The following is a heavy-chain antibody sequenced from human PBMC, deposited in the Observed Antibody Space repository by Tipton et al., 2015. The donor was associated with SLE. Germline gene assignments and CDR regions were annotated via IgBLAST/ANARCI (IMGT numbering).Heavy chain of an antibody. J-gene: IGHJ3*02. Sequence: TLSLTCTVSGGSINSYYWNWIRQPPGKGLEWIGYIYYSGSTNYNPSLKSRVTISIDTSKNQFSLKLSSVTAADTAVYYCARTLGYCSSTSCSKAFDIWGQGTMVTVSS. CDR2: IYYSGST. V-gene: IGHV4-59*01. CDR1: GGSINSYY. D-gene: IGHD2-2*01. CDR3: ARTLGYCSSTSCSKAFDI.